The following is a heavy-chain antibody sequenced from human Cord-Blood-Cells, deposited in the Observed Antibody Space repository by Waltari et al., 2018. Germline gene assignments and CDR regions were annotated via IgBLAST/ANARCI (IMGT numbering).Heavy chain of an antibody. CDR2: INPNSGGT. CDR1: GYTFTGSY. Sequence: QVQLVQSGAEVKKPGASVKVSCKASGYTFTGSYIHWLRQAPGQGLEWMGWINPNSGGTNYAQKFQGWVTMTRDTSISTAYMELSRLRSDDTAVYYCARDQGDLDAFDIWGQGTMVTVSS. J-gene: IGHJ3*02. CDR3: ARDQGDLDAFDI. V-gene: IGHV1-2*04. D-gene: IGHD3-16*01.